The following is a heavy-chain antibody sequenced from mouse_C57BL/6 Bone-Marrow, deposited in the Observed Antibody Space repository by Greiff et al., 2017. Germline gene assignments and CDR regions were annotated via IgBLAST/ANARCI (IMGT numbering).Heavy chain of an antibody. D-gene: IGHD1-1*01. J-gene: IGHJ1*03. CDR2: IWTGGGT. V-gene: IGHV2-9-1*01. Sequence: VKLVESGPGLVAPSQSLSITCTVSGFSLTSYAISWVRQPPGKGLEWLGVIWTGGGTNYNSALKSRLSISKDNSKSQVFLKMNSLQTDDTARYXCARITTVVNWYFDVWGTGTTVTVSS. CDR1: GFSLTSYA. CDR3: ARITTVVNWYFDV.